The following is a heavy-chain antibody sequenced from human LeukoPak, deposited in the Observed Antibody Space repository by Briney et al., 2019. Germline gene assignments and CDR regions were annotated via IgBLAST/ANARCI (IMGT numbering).Heavy chain of an antibody. D-gene: IGHD2/OR15-2a*01. CDR2: ISSSSSYI. CDR3: AKIPQVSTTSVPNFDY. V-gene: IGHV3-21*04. J-gene: IGHJ4*02. CDR1: GFTFSSYS. Sequence: PGGSLRLSCAASGFTFSSYSMNWVRQAPGKGLEWVSSISSSSSYIYYADSVKGRFTISRDNAKNSLYLQMISLRAEDTGVYYCAKIPQVSTTSVPNFDYWGQGTLVTVSS.